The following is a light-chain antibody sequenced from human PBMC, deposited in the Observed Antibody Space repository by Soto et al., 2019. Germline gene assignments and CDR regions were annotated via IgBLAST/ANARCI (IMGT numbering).Light chain of an antibody. V-gene: IGLV1-51*01. J-gene: IGLJ2*01. CDR2: DNN. CDR1: SSNIGNNY. Sequence: QSVLTQPPSVSAAPGQKVTISCSGSSSNIGNNYVSWYQQLPGTAPKLLIYDNNKRFSGIPDRFSGSKSGTSATLGITGLQTGDEADYYCGTWDSSLSAVVFGGGTKVTVL. CDR3: GTWDSSLSAVV.